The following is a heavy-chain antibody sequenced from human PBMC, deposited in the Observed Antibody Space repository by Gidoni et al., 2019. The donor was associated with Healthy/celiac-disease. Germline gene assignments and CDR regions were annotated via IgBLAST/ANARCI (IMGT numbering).Heavy chain of an antibody. D-gene: IGHD3-3*01. CDR3: ARLRFLEWLLSP. V-gene: IGHV4-34*01. J-gene: IGHJ5*02. Sequence: QVQLQQWGAGLLKPSETLSLTCAVYGGSFSGYYWSWIRQPPGKGLEWIGESNHSGSTNYNPSLKSRVTISVDTSKNQFSLKLSSVTAADTAVYYCARLRFLEWLLSPWGQGTLVTVSS. CDR2: SNHSGST. CDR1: GGSFSGYY.